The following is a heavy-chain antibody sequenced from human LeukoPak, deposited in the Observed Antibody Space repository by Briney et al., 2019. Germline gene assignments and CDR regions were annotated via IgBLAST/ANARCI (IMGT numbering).Heavy chain of an antibody. CDR1: GGSFSGYY. CDR3: ASSHIVVVTASSGFDY. V-gene: IGHV4-34*01. D-gene: IGHD2-21*02. J-gene: IGHJ4*02. CDR2: INHSGST. Sequence: PSETLSLTCAVYGGSFSGYYWSWIRQPPGKGLEWIGEINHSGSTNYNPSLKSRVTISVDTSKNQFSLKLSSVTAADTAVYYCASSHIVVVTASSGFDYWGQGTLVTVSS.